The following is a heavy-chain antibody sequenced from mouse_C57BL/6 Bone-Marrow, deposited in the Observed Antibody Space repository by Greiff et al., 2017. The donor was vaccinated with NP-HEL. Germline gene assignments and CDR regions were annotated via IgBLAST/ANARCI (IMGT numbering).Heavy chain of an antibody. J-gene: IGHJ2*01. V-gene: IGHV1-81*01. Sequence: QVQLKQSGAELARPGASVKLSCKASGYTFTSYGISWVKQRTGQGLEWIGEIYPRSGNTYYNEKFKGKATLTADKSSSTAYMELRSLTSEDSAVYFCARSLLGYWGQGTTLTVSS. CDR2: IYPRSGNT. CDR1: GYTFTSYG. D-gene: IGHD4-1*01. CDR3: ARSLLGY.